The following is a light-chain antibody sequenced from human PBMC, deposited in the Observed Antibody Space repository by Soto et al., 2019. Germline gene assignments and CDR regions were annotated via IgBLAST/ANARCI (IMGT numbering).Light chain of an antibody. Sequence: EVVLTQSPVPLSLSPGERATLSCRASQRFRGLLAWYQQKPGQAPRLLIYDAYNRANVIPPRYRDSGSGTDFTLNIRSLEPEYSGVLHCQQRHMWPITFGQGTRLEIK. CDR1: QRFRGL. J-gene: IGKJ5*01. V-gene: IGKV3-11*01. CDR3: QQRHMWPIT. CDR2: DAY.